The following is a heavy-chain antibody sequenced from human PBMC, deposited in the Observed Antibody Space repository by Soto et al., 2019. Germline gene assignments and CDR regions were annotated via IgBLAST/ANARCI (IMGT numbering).Heavy chain of an antibody. D-gene: IGHD6-13*01. CDR2: LSYRGTT. V-gene: IGHV4-31*03. J-gene: IGHJ5*02. CDR3: ARVSATGTSWFGP. Sequence: SETLSLTCTVSGGSFNSGAYYWGWIRRHPGKGLEWIGYLSYRGTTYYSPSLKSRLTMSLDTSKNQFSPKLNSVTAADTAAYYCARVSATGTSWFGPWGPGTLVTVSS. CDR1: GGSFNSGAYY.